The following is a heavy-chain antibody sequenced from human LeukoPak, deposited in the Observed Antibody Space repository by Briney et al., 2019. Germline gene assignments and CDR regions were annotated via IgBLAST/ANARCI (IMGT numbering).Heavy chain of an antibody. Sequence: PSWTLSLTCTVSGCSISSYYWSWIRQPPGKGLEWIGYIYYSGSTNYNPSLKSRVTISVDTSKNQFSLKLSSVTAADTAVYYCARDSSTSDIPWGNWFDPWGQGTLVTVSS. D-gene: IGHD2-2*01. CDR3: ARDSSTSDIPWGNWFDP. CDR1: GCSISSYY. V-gene: IGHV4-59*01. J-gene: IGHJ5*02. CDR2: IYYSGST.